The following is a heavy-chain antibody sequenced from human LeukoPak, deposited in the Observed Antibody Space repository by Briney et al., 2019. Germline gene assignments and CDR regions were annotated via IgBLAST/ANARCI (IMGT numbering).Heavy chain of an antibody. D-gene: IGHD2/OR15-2a*01. Sequence: SETLSLTCTVSGASVSSDYWSWIRQSPGKGLEWIGYIYHSGHTMSNPSLKSRVSLSLDTSNNQFSLKLSSVTAADTAVYYCARHPFQYPFDHWGQGTVVSVSS. J-gene: IGHJ5*02. V-gene: IGHV4-59*08. CDR1: GASVSSDY. CDR2: IYHSGHT. CDR3: ARHPFQYPFDH.